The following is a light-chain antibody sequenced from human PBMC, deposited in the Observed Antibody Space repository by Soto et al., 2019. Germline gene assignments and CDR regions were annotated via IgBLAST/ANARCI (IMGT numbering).Light chain of an antibody. CDR2: EVS. J-gene: IGLJ1*01. CDR3: SSYTSSSTLV. V-gene: IGLV2-14*01. CDR1: SSDVGENNY. Sequence: QSVLTQPAAVSGSPGQSITISCTGTSSDVGENNYVSWYQQHPGKAPKLMIYEVSNRPSGISNRFSGSKSASTASLTISGLQAEDEADYYCSSYTSSSTLVFGTATNVTVL.